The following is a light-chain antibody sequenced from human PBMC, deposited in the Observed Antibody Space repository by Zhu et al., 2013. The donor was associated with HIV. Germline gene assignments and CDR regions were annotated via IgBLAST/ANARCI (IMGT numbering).Light chain of an antibody. Sequence: EIVMTQSPASLSVSPGERTTLSCRASQSVDTHLAWYQQQPGRAPRLLIYGASTRAAGVSDRFSGSGSGTEFTLTINSLRSEDFAIYYCQQYSNWRSFGQGTKLEIK. CDR3: QQYSNWRS. CDR1: QSVDTH. J-gene: IGKJ2*04. V-gene: IGKV3-15*01. CDR2: GAS.